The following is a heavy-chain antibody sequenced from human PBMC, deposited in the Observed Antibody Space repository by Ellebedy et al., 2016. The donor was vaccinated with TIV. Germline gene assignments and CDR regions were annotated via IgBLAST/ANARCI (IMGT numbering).Heavy chain of an antibody. Sequence: SETLSLTXSVSGGSINIKNYYWGWIRQPPGKGLEWIGAISNTGTTHYNESLKSRVTISVDTSKNQFSLRLTSVTASDTAVYYCALPRRSDGAFEIWGQGTMVTVSS. J-gene: IGHJ3*02. CDR3: ALPRRSDGAFEI. D-gene: IGHD5-24*01. CDR2: ISNTGTT. CDR1: GGSINIKNYY. V-gene: IGHV4-39*01.